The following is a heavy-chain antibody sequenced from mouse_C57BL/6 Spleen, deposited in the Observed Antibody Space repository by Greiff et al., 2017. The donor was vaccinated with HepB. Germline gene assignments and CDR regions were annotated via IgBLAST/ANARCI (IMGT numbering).Heavy chain of an antibody. CDR1: GYAFSSSW. J-gene: IGHJ2*01. D-gene: IGHD1-1*01. V-gene: IGHV1-82*01. CDR3: ARSEITTVVLDY. Sequence: LQESGPELVKPGASVKISCKASGYAFSSSWMNWVKQRPGKGLEWIGRIYPGDGDTNYNGKFKGKATLTADKSSSTAYMQLSSLTSEDSAVYFCARSEITTVVLDYWGQGTTLTVSS. CDR2: IYPGDGDT.